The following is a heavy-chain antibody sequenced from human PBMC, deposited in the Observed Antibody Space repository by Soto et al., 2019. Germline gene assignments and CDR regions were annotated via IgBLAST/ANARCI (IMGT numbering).Heavy chain of an antibody. CDR2: IYYSGST. J-gene: IGHJ6*03. D-gene: IGHD2-2*01. Sequence: SETLSLTCTVSGGSISSSSYYWGWIRQPPGKGLEWIGSIYYSGSTYYNPSLKSRVTISVDTSKNQFSLKLSSVTAADTAVYYCAGPSLDCSSTSCHNRDYYYMDVWGKGTTVTVSS. CDR3: AGPSLDCSSTSCHNRDYYYMDV. V-gene: IGHV4-39*01. CDR1: GGSISSSSYY.